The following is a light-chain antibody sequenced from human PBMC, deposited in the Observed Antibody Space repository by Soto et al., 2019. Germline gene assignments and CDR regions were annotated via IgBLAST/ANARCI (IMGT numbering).Light chain of an antibody. CDR1: NRDVGGYNY. Sequence: SLLAQPPPPARAPWQSVTLSPPRTNRDVGGYNYVSWYQQHPGKAPKLMIYDVSKRPSGVPDRFSGSKSGNTASLTVSGLQAEDEADYYCSSYAGSNNVFGTGTKVTVL. CDR3: SSYAGSNNV. CDR2: DVS. V-gene: IGLV2-8*01. J-gene: IGLJ1*01.